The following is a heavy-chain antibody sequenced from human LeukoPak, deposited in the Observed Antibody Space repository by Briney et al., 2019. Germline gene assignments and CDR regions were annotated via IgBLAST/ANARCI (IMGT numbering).Heavy chain of an antibody. CDR3: AKDVSGSYRGVDY. D-gene: IGHD1-26*01. J-gene: IGHJ4*02. CDR2: ISYDGSNK. CDR1: GSTFSSYG. V-gene: IGHV3-30*18. Sequence: GGSLRLSCAASGSTFSSYGMHWVRQAPGKGLEWVAVISYDGSNKYYADSVKGRFTISRDNSKNTLYLQMNSLRAEDTAVYYCAKDVSGSYRGVDYWGQGTLVTVSS.